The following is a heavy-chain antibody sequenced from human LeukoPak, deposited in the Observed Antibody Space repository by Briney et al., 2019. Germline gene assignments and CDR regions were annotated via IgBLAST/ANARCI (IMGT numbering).Heavy chain of an antibody. Sequence: GGSLRLSCGASGFTFSSYSMNWVRQAPGKGLEWVSSISSSSSYIYYADSVKGRFTISRDNAKNSLYLQMNSLRAEDTAVYYCARAEFCSSTSCSRGSLFDYWGQGTLVTVSS. V-gene: IGHV3-21*01. J-gene: IGHJ4*02. CDR2: ISSSSSYI. CDR3: ARAEFCSSTSCSRGSLFDY. CDR1: GFTFSSYS. D-gene: IGHD2-2*01.